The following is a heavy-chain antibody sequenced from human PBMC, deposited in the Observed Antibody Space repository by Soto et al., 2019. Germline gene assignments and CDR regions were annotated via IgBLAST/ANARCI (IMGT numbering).Heavy chain of an antibody. Sequence: QVQLLESGGGVVQPGRSLRLSCAASGFTFSSYGMHWVRQAPGKGLEWVAVISSDGSNKYYADSGKGRFTISRDNCKNTLYLQRNSLRAEGTAVYYCAKDYGYSGYDFVPYCSGGSCYSGYYYYYGMDVWGQGTTVTVSS. D-gene: IGHD2-15*01. V-gene: IGHV3-30*18. CDR3: AKDYGYSGYDFVPYCSGGSCYSGYYYYYGMDV. CDR2: ISSDGSNK. J-gene: IGHJ6*02. CDR1: GFTFSSYG.